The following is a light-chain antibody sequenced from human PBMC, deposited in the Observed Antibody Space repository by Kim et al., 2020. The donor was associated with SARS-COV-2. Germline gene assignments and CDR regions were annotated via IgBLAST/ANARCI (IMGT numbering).Light chain of an antibody. CDR2: DAS. Sequence: GDRVTITCQASQDISNYLNWYQQKPGKAPKLLIYDASNLEAGVPSRFSGSGSGTDFTFTINSLQPDDIATYYCQQYRRPYTFGQGTKLEI. CDR1: QDISNY. V-gene: IGKV1-33*01. CDR3: QQYRRPYT. J-gene: IGKJ2*01.